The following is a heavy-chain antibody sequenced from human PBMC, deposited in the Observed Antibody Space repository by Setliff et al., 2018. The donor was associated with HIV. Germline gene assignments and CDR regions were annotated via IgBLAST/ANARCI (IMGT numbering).Heavy chain of an antibody. D-gene: IGHD6-13*01. V-gene: IGHV4-34*01. CDR3: ARQSTMAAAAFDY. Sequence: KTSETLSLTCAVYGGSLSGHFWSWIRQPPGKGLEWIGEINRSGSTNYNSSLKSRVTMSVDTSKRRFSLKLASVTAADTAIYYCARQSTMAAAAFDYWGQGTLVTV. CDR2: INRSGST. J-gene: IGHJ4*02. CDR1: GGSLSGHF.